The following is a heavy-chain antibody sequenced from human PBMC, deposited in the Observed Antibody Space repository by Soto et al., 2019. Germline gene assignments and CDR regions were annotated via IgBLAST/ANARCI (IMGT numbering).Heavy chain of an antibody. Sequence: QLQLQESGPGLVKPSETLSLTCADSGGSLSAPTYYWGWVRQPPGKGLEWIGNIHYTGSAFYNPSLKSRVTISVDTSKNQFSLRPTAVTAADTAVYYCARVRGEVDNWFDPWGRGTLVIVSS. D-gene: IGHD3-10*01. CDR2: IHYTGSA. CDR1: GGSLSAPTYY. V-gene: IGHV4-39*01. J-gene: IGHJ5*02. CDR3: ARVRGEVDNWFDP.